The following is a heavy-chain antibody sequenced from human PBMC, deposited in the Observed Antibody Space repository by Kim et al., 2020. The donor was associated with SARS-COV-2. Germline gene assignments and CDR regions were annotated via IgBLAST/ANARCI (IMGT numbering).Heavy chain of an antibody. Sequence: NPRRKHRVTLSVDTSNNQFSLQLRCVTAADTAVYYCARVYGDLDAFDIWGQGTMVTVSS. J-gene: IGHJ3*02. D-gene: IGHD4-17*01. CDR3: ARVYGDLDAFDI. V-gene: IGHV4-59*01.